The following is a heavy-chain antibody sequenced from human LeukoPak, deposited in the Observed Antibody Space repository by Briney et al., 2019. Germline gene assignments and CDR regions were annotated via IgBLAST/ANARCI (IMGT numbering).Heavy chain of an antibody. J-gene: IGHJ4*02. CDR3: ARDIREWSGSYYPDY. CDR1: GFTFSSYG. D-gene: IGHD1-26*01. Sequence: GGSLRLSCAASGFTFSSYGMHWVRQAPGKGLEWVAFIRYDGSNKYYADSVKGRFTISRDNSKNTLYLQMNSLRAEDTAVYYCARDIREWSGSYYPDYWGQGTLVTVSS. CDR2: IRYDGSNK. V-gene: IGHV3-30*02.